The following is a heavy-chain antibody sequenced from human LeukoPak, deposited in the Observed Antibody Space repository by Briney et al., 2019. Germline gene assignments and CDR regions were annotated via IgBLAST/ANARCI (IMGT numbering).Heavy chain of an antibody. CDR1: GFTFSSYG. CDR3: AKDRAVAGREPDY. Sequence: GGSLRLSCAASGFTFSSYGMHWVRQAPGKGLEWVAVISYDGSNKYYADSVKGRFTISRDNSKNTLYLQMNSLRAEDTAVYYCAKDRAVAGREPDYWGQGTLVTVSS. CDR2: ISYDGSNK. D-gene: IGHD6-19*01. J-gene: IGHJ4*02. V-gene: IGHV3-30*18.